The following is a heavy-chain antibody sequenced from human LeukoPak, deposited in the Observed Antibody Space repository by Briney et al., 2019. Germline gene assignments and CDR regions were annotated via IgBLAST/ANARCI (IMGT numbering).Heavy chain of an antibody. D-gene: IGHD2-21*02. Sequence: PGGSLRLSCAASGFTFSSYSMNWVRQAPGKGREWISSISSSSSYIHYADSVKGRFTISRDNAKNLLYLQMNSLRAEDTAVCYCARDRCGGDCYVDSWGQGSLVTVSS. CDR3: ARDRCGGDCYVDS. V-gene: IGHV3-21*01. CDR1: GFTFSSYS. J-gene: IGHJ4*02. CDR2: ISSSSSYI.